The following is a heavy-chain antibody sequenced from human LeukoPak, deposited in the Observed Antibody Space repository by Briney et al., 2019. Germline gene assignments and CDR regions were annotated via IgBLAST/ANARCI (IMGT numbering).Heavy chain of an antibody. CDR1: GFTINNKY. CDR3: ARGLFLSGYLDAFDI. Sequence: GGSLRLSCAASGFTINNKYMTWVRQAQGKGLEWVSLIYNDGRTYYADSVKGRCTISRDNLKNVLYLQMNSLKVEDTALYYCARGLFLSGYLDAFDIWGQGTVVTVSS. V-gene: IGHV3-53*01. J-gene: IGHJ3*02. CDR2: IYNDGRT. D-gene: IGHD3-22*01.